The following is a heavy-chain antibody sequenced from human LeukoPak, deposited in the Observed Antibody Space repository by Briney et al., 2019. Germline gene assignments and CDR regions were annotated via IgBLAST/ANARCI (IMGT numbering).Heavy chain of an antibody. CDR3: ARDPGAFDY. J-gene: IGHJ4*02. V-gene: IGHV1-2*02. CDR1: GYTFTGYY. CDR2: ISPNSGGT. Sequence: ASVKVSCKASGYTFTGYYVHWVRQAPGQGLEWMGWISPNSGGTNYAQKFQGRVTMTRDASISTAYMELSRLRSDDTAVYYCARDPGAFDYWGQGTLVTVSS.